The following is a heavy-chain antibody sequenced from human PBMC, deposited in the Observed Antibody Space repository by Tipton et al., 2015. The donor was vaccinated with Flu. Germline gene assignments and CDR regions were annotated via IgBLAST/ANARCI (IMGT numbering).Heavy chain of an antibody. D-gene: IGHD1-26*01. V-gene: IGHV4-34*01. CDR3: ARVKARKRSSRIVGHRGVFDY. J-gene: IGHJ4*02. CDR1: GGSFSGYY. Sequence: TLSLTCAVYGGSFSGYYWSWIRQPPGKGLEWIGEINHSGSTNYNPSLKSRVTISVDTSKNQFPLKLSSVTAADTAVYYCARVKARKRSSRIVGHRGVFDYWGQGTLVTVSS. CDR2: INHSGST.